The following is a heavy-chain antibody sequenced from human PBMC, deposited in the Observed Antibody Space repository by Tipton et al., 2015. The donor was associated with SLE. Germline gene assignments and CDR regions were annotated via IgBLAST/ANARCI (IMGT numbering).Heavy chain of an antibody. J-gene: IGHJ4*02. CDR1: GASLSSGGHY. CDR2: IYSSGST. V-gene: IGHV4-61*02. Sequence: TLSLTCTVSGASLSSGGHYWSWLRQPAGKGLEWIGRIYSSGSTNYNPSLKSRVTLSVDTSKNQFSLKLNSVTAADTAVYYCARGAQLGGDYFDYWGQGTLVTVSS. D-gene: IGHD3-16*01. CDR3: ARGAQLGGDYFDY.